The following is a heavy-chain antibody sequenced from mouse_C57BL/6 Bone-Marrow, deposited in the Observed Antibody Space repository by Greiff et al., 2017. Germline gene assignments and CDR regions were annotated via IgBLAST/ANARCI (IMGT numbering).Heavy chain of an antibody. CDR3: ARNALRGYGYVDY. CDR2: IWSGGRT. Sequence: VHLVESGPGLVQPSQSLSITCTVSGFSLTSYGVHWVRQSPGKGLEWLGVIWSGGRTAYNAAFISRLSISTDNSKSHVFFKRNSLQADDTAIYYCARNALRGYGYVDYWGQGTTLTVSS. V-gene: IGHV2-2*01. J-gene: IGHJ2*01. CDR1: GFSLTSYG. D-gene: IGHD2-2*01.